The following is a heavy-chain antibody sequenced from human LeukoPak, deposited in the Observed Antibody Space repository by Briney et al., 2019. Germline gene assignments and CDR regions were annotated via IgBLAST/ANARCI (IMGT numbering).Heavy chain of an antibody. Sequence: QPGGSLRLSCAASGFTFSSYAMSLGREAPGKGLEWGSGISVSGGSTYYADSSKGRFTISRDNSKNTLYLQMNSLRAKDTAVYYCARSIAAASLSWFDPWGPGNLVTVSS. V-gene: IGHV3-23*01. CDR3: ARSIAAASLSWFDP. D-gene: IGHD6-13*01. J-gene: IGHJ5*02. CDR1: GFTFSSYA. CDR2: ISVSGGST.